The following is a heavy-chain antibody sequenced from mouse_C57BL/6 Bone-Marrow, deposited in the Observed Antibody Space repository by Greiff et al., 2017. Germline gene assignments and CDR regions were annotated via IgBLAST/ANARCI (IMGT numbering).Heavy chain of an antibody. CDR2: ISSGSSTI. J-gene: IGHJ4*01. CDR3: ARYYGGPYAMDY. Sequence: EVQLVESGGGLVKPGGSLKLSCAASGFTFSDYGMHWVRQAPEKGLEWVAYISSGSSTIYYADTVKGRFTISRDNAKNTLFLQMTSLRSEDTAMYYCARYYGGPYAMDYWGQGTSVTVSS. V-gene: IGHV5-17*01. CDR1: GFTFSDYG. D-gene: IGHD1-2*01.